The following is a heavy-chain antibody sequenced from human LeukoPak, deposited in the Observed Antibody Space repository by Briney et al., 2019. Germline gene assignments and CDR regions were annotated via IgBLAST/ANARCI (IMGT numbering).Heavy chain of an antibody. Sequence: ASVTVSCKASGYTFTSYGISWVRQAPGQGLEWMGWISAYNGNTNYAQKLQGRVTMTTDTSTSTAYMELRSLRSDDTAVYYCARELEGSWTGQADYYYYYMDVWGKGTTVTVSS. CDR2: ISAYNGNT. CDR3: ARELEGSWTGQADYYYYYMDV. J-gene: IGHJ6*03. D-gene: IGHD6-13*01. CDR1: GYTFTSYG. V-gene: IGHV1-18*01.